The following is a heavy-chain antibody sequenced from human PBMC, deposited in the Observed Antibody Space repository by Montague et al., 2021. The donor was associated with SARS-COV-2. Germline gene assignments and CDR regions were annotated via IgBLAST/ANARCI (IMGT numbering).Heavy chain of an antibody. J-gene: IGHJ6*02. Sequence: SETLSLTCSVSGGSINNYQWNWIRQSPGKGPEWIGYINYIGDTNYNPSLKSRATISVDTSKNQFSLTVGSVTAADTAVYYCARAGGGSSYNYYGLDVWGQGTTVTVSS. CDR1: GGSINNYQ. V-gene: IGHV4-59*01. CDR2: INYIGDT. D-gene: IGHD2-15*01. CDR3: ARAGGGSSYNYYGLDV.